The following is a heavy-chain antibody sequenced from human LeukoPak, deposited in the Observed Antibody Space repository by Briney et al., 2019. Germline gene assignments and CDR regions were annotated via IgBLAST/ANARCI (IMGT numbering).Heavy chain of an antibody. CDR2: IRSKANSYAT. D-gene: IGHD1-1*01. J-gene: IGHJ4*02. CDR1: GFTLSGSA. CDR3: TRRDWNDLMDY. V-gene: IGHV3-73*01. Sequence: PGGSLRLSCAASGFTLSGSAMHWVRQASGKGLEWVGRIRSKANSYATAYAASVKGRFTISRDDSKNTAYLQMNSLKTEDTAVYYCTRRDWNDLMDYWGQGTLVTVSS.